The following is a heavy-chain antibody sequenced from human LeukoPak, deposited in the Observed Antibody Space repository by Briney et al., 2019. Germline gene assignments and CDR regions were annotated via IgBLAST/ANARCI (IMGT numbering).Heavy chain of an antibody. CDR1: GGSISSGGYY. Sequence: PSETLSLTCTVSGGSISSGGYYWSWIRQHPGKGLEWIGYIYYSGSTYYNPSLKSRVTISVDTSKNQFSLKLSSVTAADTAVYYCAREGTYCSSTSCYRGRAFDIWGQGTMVTVSS. J-gene: IGHJ3*02. V-gene: IGHV4-31*03. CDR3: AREGTYCSSTSCYRGRAFDI. D-gene: IGHD2-2*02. CDR2: IYYSGST.